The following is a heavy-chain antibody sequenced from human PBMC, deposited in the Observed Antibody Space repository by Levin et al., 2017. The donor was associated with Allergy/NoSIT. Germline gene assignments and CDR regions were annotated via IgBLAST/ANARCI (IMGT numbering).Heavy chain of an antibody. CDR3: AKEGWLVYFDY. V-gene: IGHV3-30*18. CDR1: GFTFSSYG. CDR2: ISYDGSNK. J-gene: IGHJ4*02. D-gene: IGHD6-19*01. Sequence: GGSLRLSCAASGFTFSSYGMHWVRQAPGKGLEWVAVISYDGSNKYYADSVKGRFTISRDNSKNTLYLQMNSLRAEDTAVYYCAKEGWLVYFDYWGQGTLVTVSS.